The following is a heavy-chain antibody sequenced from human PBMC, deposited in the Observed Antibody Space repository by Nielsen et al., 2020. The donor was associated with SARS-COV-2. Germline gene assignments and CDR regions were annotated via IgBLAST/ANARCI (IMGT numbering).Heavy chain of an antibody. CDR2: ISWNSGSI. CDR1: GFTFDDYA. V-gene: IGHV3-9*01. CDR3: SSGDAFDI. Sequence: GGSLRLSCAASGFTFDDYAMHWVRQAPVKGLEWVSGISWNSGSIGYADSVKGRFTISRDNAKNSLYLQMNSLRAEDTALYYCSSGDAFDIWGQGTMVTVSS. J-gene: IGHJ3*02. D-gene: IGHD3-22*01.